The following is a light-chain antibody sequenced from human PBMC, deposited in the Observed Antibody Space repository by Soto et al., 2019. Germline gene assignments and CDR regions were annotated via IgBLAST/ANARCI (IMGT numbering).Light chain of an antibody. Sequence: QSVLTQPASVSGSPGQSITISCTGTSSDVGGYNYVSWYQQHPGKAPKLMIYDVSNWPSGVSNRFSGSKSGNTASLTISGLQAEDEADYYCSSYTSSSTLDYVFGTGTKLTVL. V-gene: IGLV2-14*01. CDR3: SSYTSSSTLDYV. CDR1: SSDVGGYNY. CDR2: DVS. J-gene: IGLJ1*01.